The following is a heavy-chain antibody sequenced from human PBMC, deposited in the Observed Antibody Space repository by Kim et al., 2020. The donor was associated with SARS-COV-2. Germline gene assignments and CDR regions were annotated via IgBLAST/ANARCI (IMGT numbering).Heavy chain of an antibody. CDR3: AKAGFYRDYASVDR. J-gene: IGHJ5*02. CDR2: ISGSGGDT. Sequence: GGSLRLSCAASGFTFSSYVMSWVRQAPGKGLEWVSAISGSGGDTYYADSVKGRFTISRDNSKNTLYLQINSLRAGDTAVYYCAKAGFYRDYASVDRWGQGTLVTVSS. V-gene: IGHV3-23*01. D-gene: IGHD4-17*01. CDR1: GFTFSSYV.